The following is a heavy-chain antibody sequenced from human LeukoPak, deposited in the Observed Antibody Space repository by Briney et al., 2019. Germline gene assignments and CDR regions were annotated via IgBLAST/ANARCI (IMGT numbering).Heavy chain of an antibody. V-gene: IGHV4-34*01. J-gene: IGHJ6*03. CDR2: INHSGST. CDR3: ARAPRLVLVGALHYYMDV. Sequence: PGGSLRLSCAASGFTFSSYAMSWVRQAPGKGLEWIGEINHSGSTNYNPSLKSRVTISVDTSKNQFSLKLSSVTAADTAVYYCARAPRLVLVGALHYYMDVWGKGTTVTVSS. D-gene: IGHD1-26*01. CDR1: GFTFSSYA.